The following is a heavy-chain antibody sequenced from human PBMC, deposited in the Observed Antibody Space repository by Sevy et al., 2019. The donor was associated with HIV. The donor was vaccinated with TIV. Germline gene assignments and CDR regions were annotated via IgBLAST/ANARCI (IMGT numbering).Heavy chain of an antibody. CDR3: ARGMYSYDAFDI. CDR2: ISYDGSNK. CDR1: GFTFGGYA. V-gene: IGHV3-30-3*01. Sequence: GGPLSLSFAASGFTFGGYAMPGVGKAQGKGLGWVAVISYDGSNKYYADSVKGRFTISRDNSKNTLYLQMNSLRAEDTAVYYCARGMYSYDAFDIWGQGTMVTVSS. J-gene: IGHJ3*02. D-gene: IGHD6-13*01.